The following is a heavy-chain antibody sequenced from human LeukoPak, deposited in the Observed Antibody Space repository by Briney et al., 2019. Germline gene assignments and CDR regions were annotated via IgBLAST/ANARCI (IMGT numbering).Heavy chain of an antibody. CDR2: ISGSGGST. J-gene: IGHJ4*02. Sequence: GGSQRLSCAASGFTFGSYAMSWVRQAPGKGLEWVSAISGSGGSTYYADSVKGRFTISRDNSKNTLYLQMNSLRAEDTAVYYCAKGEATYNWNDGYFDYWGQGTLVTVSP. CDR1: GFTFGSYA. V-gene: IGHV3-23*01. D-gene: IGHD1-1*01. CDR3: AKGEATYNWNDGYFDY.